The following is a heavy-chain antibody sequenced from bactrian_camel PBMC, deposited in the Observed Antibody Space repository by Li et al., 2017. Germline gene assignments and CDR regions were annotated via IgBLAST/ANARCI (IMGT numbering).Heavy chain of an antibody. CDR3: GVDTGAPPEDLDSWVQWIDS. CDR1: GHSRGSNC. J-gene: IGHJ6*01. D-gene: IGHD3*01. Sequence: HVQLVESGGGSVQIGGSLRLSCKVSGHSRGSNCVGWYRLPPGRAPAEREGIAAIRRDGGETWYAASVKGRFTISKDKAENTLHLQMDSLIPEDTAMYYCGVDTGAPPEDLDSWVQWIDSWGQGTQVTVS. CDR2: IRRDGGET. V-gene: IGHV3S54*01.